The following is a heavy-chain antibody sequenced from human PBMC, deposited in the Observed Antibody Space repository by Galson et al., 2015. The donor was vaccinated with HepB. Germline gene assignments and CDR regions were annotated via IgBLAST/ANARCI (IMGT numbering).Heavy chain of an antibody. J-gene: IGHJ6*02. CDR2: INTNTGNP. Sequence: SVKVSCKASGYTFTSYAMNWVRQAPGQGLEWMGWINTNTGNPTYAQGFTGRFAFSLDTSVSTAYLQISSLKAEDTAVYYCARRSISYYDILNGPNYGMDVWGQGTTVTVSS. CDR1: GYTFTSYA. CDR3: ARRSISYYDILNGPNYGMDV. D-gene: IGHD3-9*01. V-gene: IGHV7-4-1*02.